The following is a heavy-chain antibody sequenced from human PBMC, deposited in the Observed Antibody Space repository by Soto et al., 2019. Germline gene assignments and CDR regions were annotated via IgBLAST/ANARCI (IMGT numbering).Heavy chain of an antibody. V-gene: IGHV4-59*01. CDR3: ARVRGYCISTSCYAEWFDP. D-gene: IGHD2-2*01. CDR1: GGSISSYY. Sequence: PSETLSLTCTVSGGSISSYYWSWIRQPPGKGLEWIGYIYYSGSTNYNPSLKSRVTISVDTSKNQFSLKLSSVTAADTAVYYCARVRGYCISTSCYAEWFDPWGQGTLVTVSS. J-gene: IGHJ5*02. CDR2: IYYSGST.